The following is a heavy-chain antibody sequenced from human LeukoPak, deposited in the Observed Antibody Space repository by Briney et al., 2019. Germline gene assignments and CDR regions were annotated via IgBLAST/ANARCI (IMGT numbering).Heavy chain of an antibody. Sequence: RGGSLRLSCAASGFTFSSYGMHWVRQAPGKGLEWVAFIRYDGSNKYYADSVKGRFTISRDNSKSTLYLQMNSLRAEDTAVYYCAKDVGWLQFGAFDIWGQGTMVTVSS. CDR1: GFTFSSYG. D-gene: IGHD5-24*01. V-gene: IGHV3-30*02. CDR2: IRYDGSNK. CDR3: AKDVGWLQFGAFDI. J-gene: IGHJ3*02.